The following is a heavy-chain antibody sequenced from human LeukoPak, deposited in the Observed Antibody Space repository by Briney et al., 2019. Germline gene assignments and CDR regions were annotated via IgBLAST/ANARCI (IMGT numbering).Heavy chain of an antibody. CDR3: ARDTYRFYDY. J-gene: IGHJ4*02. CDR1: VFTFSHYL. CDR2: MREDGGDK. Sequence: GESLRLSCAASVFTFSHYLMGWVRQAPGKGLEWVASMREDGGDKYYLDSVKGRFTISRDNAKNSLYLQMNSLRAEDTAVYYCARDTYRFYDYWGQGTLVTVSS. V-gene: IGHV3-7*01.